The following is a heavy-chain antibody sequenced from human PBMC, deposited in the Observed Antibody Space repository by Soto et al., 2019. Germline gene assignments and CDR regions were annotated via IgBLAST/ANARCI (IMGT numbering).Heavy chain of an antibody. J-gene: IGHJ5*02. CDR2: IYYSGST. V-gene: IGHV4-31*03. Sequence: LSLTCTVSGGSISSGGYYWSWIRQHPGKGLEWIGYIYYSGSTYYNPSLKSRVTISVDTSKNQFSLKLSSVTAADTAVYYCARAPLPPEIWGSGDWFDPWGQGTLVTVSS. CDR3: ARAPLPPEIWGSGDWFDP. CDR1: GGSISSGGYY. D-gene: IGHD3-16*01.